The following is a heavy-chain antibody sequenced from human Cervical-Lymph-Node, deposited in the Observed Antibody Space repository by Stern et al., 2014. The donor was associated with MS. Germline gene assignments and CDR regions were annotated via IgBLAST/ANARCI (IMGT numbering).Heavy chain of an antibody. CDR1: GFTFSFFA. D-gene: IGHD6-19*01. CDR3: AKAGDEVGYSSGWYHFDS. Sequence: QLVQSGGGVVQPGRSLRLSCAASGFTFSFFAIHWVRQAPGKGLEWVALISYDGGSEYYADSVKGRFTISRDNSKNTLYLQMNSLRAEDTAIYYCAKAGDEVGYSSGWYHFDSWGQGTLVTVSS. V-gene: IGHV3-30-3*01. J-gene: IGHJ5*01. CDR2: ISYDGGSE.